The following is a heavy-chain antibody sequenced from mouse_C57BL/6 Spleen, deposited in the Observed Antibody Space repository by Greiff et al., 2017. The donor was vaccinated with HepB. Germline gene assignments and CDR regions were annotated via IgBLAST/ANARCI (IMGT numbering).Heavy chain of an antibody. J-gene: IGHJ2*01. D-gene: IGHD1-1*01. CDR3: TREGPYGRSLDY. CDR1: GYTFTDYE. CDR2: IDPETGGT. Sequence: QVQLQQSGAELVRPGASVTLSCKASGYTFTDYEMHWVKQTPVHGLEWIGAIDPETGGTAYNQKFKGKAILTADKSSSTAYMELRSLTSEDSAVYYCTREGPYGRSLDYWGQGTTLTVSS. V-gene: IGHV1-15*01.